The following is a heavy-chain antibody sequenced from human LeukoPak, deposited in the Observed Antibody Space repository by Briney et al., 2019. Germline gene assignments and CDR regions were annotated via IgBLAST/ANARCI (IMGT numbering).Heavy chain of an antibody. CDR3: ARDQTGYSSGWTNWFDP. J-gene: IGHJ5*02. D-gene: IGHD6-19*01. CDR2: ISAYNGNT. V-gene: IGHV1-18*01. CDR1: GYTFTSYG. Sequence: ASVKVSCKASGYTFTSYGISWVRPAPGQGLEWMGWISAYNGNTNYAQKLQGRVTMTTDTSTSTAYMELRSLRSDDTAVYYCARDQTGYSSGWTNWFDPWGQGTLVTVSS.